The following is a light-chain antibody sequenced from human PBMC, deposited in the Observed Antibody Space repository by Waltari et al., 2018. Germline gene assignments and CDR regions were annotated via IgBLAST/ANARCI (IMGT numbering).Light chain of an antibody. Sequence: QLMLTQSPSASASLGASVKLTCTLSSGHSSNAIAWHQQQPEKCPRYLMKVNSDGSHIKGDGIPDRFSGSSSGAERYLTISRLQSEDEADYYCQTGGFGIWVFGGGTKLTVL. CDR2: VNSDGSH. CDR1: SGHSSNA. CDR3: QTGGFGIWV. V-gene: IGLV4-69*01. J-gene: IGLJ3*02.